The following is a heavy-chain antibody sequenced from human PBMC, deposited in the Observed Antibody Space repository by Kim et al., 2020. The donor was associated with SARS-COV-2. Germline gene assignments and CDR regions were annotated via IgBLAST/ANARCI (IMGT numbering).Heavy chain of an antibody. D-gene: IGHD2-15*01. Sequence: SVKVSCKASGGTFSSYAISWVRQAPGQGLEWMGGIIPIFGTANYAQKFQGRVTITADESTSTAYMELSSLRSEDTAVYYCARAAPDIVVVVAAVYYYGMDVWGQGTTVTVSS. V-gene: IGHV1-69*13. CDR2: IIPIFGTA. J-gene: IGHJ6*02. CDR1: GGTFSSYA. CDR3: ARAAPDIVVVVAAVYYYGMDV.